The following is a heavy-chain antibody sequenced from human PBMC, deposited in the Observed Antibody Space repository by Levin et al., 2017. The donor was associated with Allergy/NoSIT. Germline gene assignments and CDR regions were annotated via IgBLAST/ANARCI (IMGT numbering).Heavy chain of an antibody. CDR2: IYLSGST. V-gene: IGHV4-30-2*01. J-gene: IGHJ4*02. D-gene: IGHD5-18*01. CDR1: GGSISSGGYS. CDR3: ARVAGYSYGYYFDY. Sequence: SETLSLTCAVSGGSISSGGYSWSWIRQPPGKGLEWIGNIYLSGSTNDNPSLKSRVTIPVDRSKNQFSLKLSYVTAADTAVYYCARVAGYSYGYYFDYWGPGTLVTVSS.